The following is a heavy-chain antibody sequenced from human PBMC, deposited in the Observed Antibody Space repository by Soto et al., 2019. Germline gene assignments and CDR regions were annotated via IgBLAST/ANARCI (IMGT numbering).Heavy chain of an antibody. CDR2: ISGSGDST. CDR1: GFTFSSYA. CDR3: ARRGSGSYYDY. Sequence: EVQLLESGGGLVQPGGSLRLSCAASGFTFSSYAMRWVRQARGKGLEWVSAISGSGDSTYYADSVKGRFTTSRDNSKNTLYLQMNSLRAEDTAVYYCARRGSGSYYDYWGQGTLVTVSS. D-gene: IGHD1-26*01. J-gene: IGHJ4*02. V-gene: IGHV3-23*01.